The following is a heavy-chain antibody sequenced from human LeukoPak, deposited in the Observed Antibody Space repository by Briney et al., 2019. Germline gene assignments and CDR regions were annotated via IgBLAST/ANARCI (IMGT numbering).Heavy chain of an antibody. CDR1: GGSISSYY. D-gene: IGHD6-13*01. V-gene: IGHV4-59*01. CDR3: ARGSGSSWPYYYYYGMDV. CDR2: IYHSGST. J-gene: IGHJ6*02. Sequence: PSETLSLTCTVSGGSISSYYWSWIRQPPGKGLEWIGYIYHSGSTNYNPSLKSRVTISVDTSKNQFSLKLSSVTAADTAVYYCARGSGSSWPYYYYYGMDVWGQGTTVTVSS.